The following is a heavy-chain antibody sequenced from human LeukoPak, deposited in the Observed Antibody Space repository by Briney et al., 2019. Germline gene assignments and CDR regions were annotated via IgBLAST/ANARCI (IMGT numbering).Heavy chain of an antibody. CDR1: GGSFSGYY. CDR3: ARGGVTDFWSGYYDY. D-gene: IGHD3-3*01. Sequence: SETLSLTCAVYGGSFSGYYWSWIRQPPGKGLEWIGEINHSGSTNYNPSLKSRVTISVDTSKNQFSLKLSSVTAADTAVYYCARGGVTDFWSGYYDYWGQGTLVTVSS. CDR2: INHSGST. J-gene: IGHJ4*02. V-gene: IGHV4-34*01.